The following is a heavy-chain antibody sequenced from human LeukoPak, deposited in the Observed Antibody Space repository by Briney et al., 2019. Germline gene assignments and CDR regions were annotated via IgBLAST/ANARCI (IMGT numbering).Heavy chain of an antibody. CDR2: IRSKTEGGTT. CDR3: TTDGTMTTYWFDP. CDR1: GFSFSNAW. J-gene: IGHJ5*02. V-gene: IGHV3-15*01. D-gene: IGHD4-17*01. Sequence: GGSLRLSCVASGFSFSNAWMSWVRQAPGKGLEWVGRIRSKTEGGTTDYAAPVKDRSTISRDDSKNTLYLQMNSLKTEDTAVYYCTTDGTMTTYWFDPWGQGTLVTVSS.